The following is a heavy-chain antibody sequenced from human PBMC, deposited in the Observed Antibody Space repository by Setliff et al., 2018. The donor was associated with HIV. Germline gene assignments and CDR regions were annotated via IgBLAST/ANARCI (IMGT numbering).Heavy chain of an antibody. J-gene: IGHJ4*02. D-gene: IGHD2-2*01. CDR2: IYHTGAT. V-gene: IGHV4-30-4*01. CDR1: GGSISSDDHY. CDR3: ARQSTTSRDFDS. Sequence: KTSETLSLTCTVSGGSISSDDHYWSWIRQPPGKGLEWIGYIYHTGATYYKSSLESRLTISVDTSKNQFSLQLSSVTAADTAVYYCARQSTTSRDFDSWGQGTLVTVS.